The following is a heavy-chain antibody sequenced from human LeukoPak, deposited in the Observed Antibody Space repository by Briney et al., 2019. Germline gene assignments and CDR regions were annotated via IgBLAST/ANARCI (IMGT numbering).Heavy chain of an antibody. D-gene: IGHD5-24*01. CDR3: ARAQFRH. V-gene: IGHV3-9*01. CDR2: ISWNSGSI. J-gene: IGHJ4*02. Sequence: GGSLRLSCAASGFTFDDYAMHWVRQAPGKGLEWVSGISWNSGSIGYADSVKGRFTISRDNAKNSLYLQMNSLRAEDTAVYYCARAQFRHWGQGTLVTVSS. CDR1: GFTFDDYA.